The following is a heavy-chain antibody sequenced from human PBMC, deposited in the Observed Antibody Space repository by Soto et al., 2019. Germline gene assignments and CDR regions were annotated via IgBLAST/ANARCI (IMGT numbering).Heavy chain of an antibody. Sequence: QVQLVESGGGVVQPGRSLRLSCAASGFTFSSYAMHWVRQAPGKGLEWVAIISYDGSNEYYADSVKGRFTISRDNSKNTLYLQMNSPSAEDTAVYYCARAPSIAAPNGMDVWGQGTTVTVSS. CDR3: ARAPSIAAPNGMDV. D-gene: IGHD6-6*01. CDR1: GFTFSSYA. J-gene: IGHJ6*02. V-gene: IGHV3-30-3*01. CDR2: ISYDGSNE.